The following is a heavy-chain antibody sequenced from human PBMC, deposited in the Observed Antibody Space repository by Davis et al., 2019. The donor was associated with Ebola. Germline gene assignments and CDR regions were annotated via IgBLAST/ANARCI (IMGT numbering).Heavy chain of an antibody. CDR3: ARGSRWGLLLRGYIDY. CDR1: GYTFTGYY. CDR2: INAGNGNT. V-gene: IGHV1-3*01. Sequence: AASVKVSCKASGYTFTGYYMHWVRQAPGQRLEWMGWINAGNGNTKYSQKFQGRVTITRDTSASTAYMELSSLRSEDTAVYYCARGSRWGLLLRGYIDYWGQGTLVTVSS. D-gene: IGHD1-26*01. J-gene: IGHJ4*02.